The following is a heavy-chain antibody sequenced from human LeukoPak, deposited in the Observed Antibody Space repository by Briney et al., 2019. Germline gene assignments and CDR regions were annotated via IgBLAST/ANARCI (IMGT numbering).Heavy chain of an antibody. D-gene: IGHD6-19*01. CDR3: ARGVVVAGLRYYFDS. Sequence: SETLSLTCTVSGGSISSYYWSWIRQPAGKGLDWIGRIYSTGSTKYSPSLESRLTMSLDTSKDQFSLKLTSVTAADTAVYYCARGVVVAGLRYYFDSWGQGSLVSVSS. J-gene: IGHJ4*02. V-gene: IGHV4-4*07. CDR2: IYSTGST. CDR1: GGSISSYY.